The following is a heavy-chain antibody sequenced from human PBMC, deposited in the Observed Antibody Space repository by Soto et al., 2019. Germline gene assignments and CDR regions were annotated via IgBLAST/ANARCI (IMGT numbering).Heavy chain of an antibody. CDR1: GYSFSSFG. V-gene: IGHV1-18*01. CDR3: ARDVRVGANMNAYEI. Sequence: QGQLVQSGPEVKKPGASVKVSCKTSGYSFSSFGISWLRRAPGQGPEWMGWISFYNGKTNFAQKFQDRITLTTDTSTTTAYMELRSLTSNDTAMYNCARDVRVGANMNAYEIWGQGTMVTVSS. CDR2: ISFYNGKT. J-gene: IGHJ3*02. D-gene: IGHD1-26*01.